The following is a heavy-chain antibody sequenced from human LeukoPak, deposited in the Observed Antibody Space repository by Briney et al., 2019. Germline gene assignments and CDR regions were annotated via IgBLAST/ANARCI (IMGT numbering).Heavy chain of an antibody. CDR1: GEDLNNYL. J-gene: IGHJ3*02. CDR2: VIPVLGRS. CDR3: ANPRSLDDAFDI. Sequence: GSSVXVSCKSSGEDLNNYLITWVRQAPGQGLEWVGHVIPVLGRSNFAQKYQGRITITADESTNTAYMELRSLSSEDTAVYYCANPRSLDDAFDIWGQGTMVTVSS. V-gene: IGHV1-69*11.